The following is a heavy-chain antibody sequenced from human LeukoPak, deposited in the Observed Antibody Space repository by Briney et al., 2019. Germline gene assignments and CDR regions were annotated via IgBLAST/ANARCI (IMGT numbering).Heavy chain of an antibody. CDR1: GFTVSSNY. D-gene: IGHD6-25*01. CDR3: ASGNTWYSSGFLDY. CDR2: IYSGGST. V-gene: IGHV3-66*01. Sequence: GGSLRLSCAASGFTVSSNYMSWVRQAPGKGLEWVSVIYSGGSTYYADSVKGRFTISRDNSKNTLYLQMNSLRAEDTAVYYCASGNTWYSSGFLDYWGQGTLVTVSS. J-gene: IGHJ4*02.